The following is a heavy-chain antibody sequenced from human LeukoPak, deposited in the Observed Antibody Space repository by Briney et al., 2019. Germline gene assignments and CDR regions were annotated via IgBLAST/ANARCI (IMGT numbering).Heavy chain of an antibody. CDR3: ESSTIQLWLRHYYYMDV. V-gene: IGHV4-34*01. CDR2: INHSGST. J-gene: IGHJ6*03. CDR1: GCSFSVYY. Sequence: PSETLSLTCAVDGCSFSVYYWSWIRQPPGKGLEWIGEINHSGSTNYNPSLKSRVTISVDTSKNQFSLKLSSVTAADTAVYSCESSTIQLWLRHYYYMDVWGEGTTVTVSS. D-gene: IGHD5-18*01.